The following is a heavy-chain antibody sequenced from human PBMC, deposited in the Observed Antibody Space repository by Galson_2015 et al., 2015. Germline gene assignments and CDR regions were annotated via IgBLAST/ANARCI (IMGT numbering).Heavy chain of an antibody. Sequence: SLRLSCAVSGFTFSSAAMQWVRQAPGKGLVWVAVISYDGLIKNYADSVKGRFTVSRDNSKNTLYLQMNSLRAEDTAVYYCARDLWWKGSGWNFDYFDKWGQGTLVTVSS. D-gene: IGHD6-19*01. CDR3: ARDLWWKGSGWNFDYFDK. J-gene: IGHJ4*02. CDR2: ISYDGLIK. V-gene: IGHV3-30*04. CDR1: GFTFSSAA.